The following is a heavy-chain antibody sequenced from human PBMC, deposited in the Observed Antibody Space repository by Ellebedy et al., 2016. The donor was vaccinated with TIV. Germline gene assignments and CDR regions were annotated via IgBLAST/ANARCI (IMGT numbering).Heavy chain of an antibody. D-gene: IGHD2-2*01. V-gene: IGHV1-69*13. Sequence: SVKVSXXASGYTFTSYYMHWVRQAPGQGLEWMGGIIPIFGTANYAQKFQGRVTITADESTSTAYMELSSLRSEDTAVYYCAKYLPAAGKSKLRGYYYYYGMDVWGQGTTVSVSS. J-gene: IGHJ6*02. CDR2: IIPIFGTA. CDR3: AKYLPAAGKSKLRGYYYYYGMDV. CDR1: GYTFTSYY.